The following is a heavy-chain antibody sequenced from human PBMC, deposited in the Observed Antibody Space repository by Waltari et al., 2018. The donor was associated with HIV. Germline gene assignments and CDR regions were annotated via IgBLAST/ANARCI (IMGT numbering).Heavy chain of an antibody. CDR3: AREGHYYGSGRFGGDY. V-gene: IGHV3-33*01. J-gene: IGHJ4*02. D-gene: IGHD3-10*01. CDR2: IWYDGSNK. CDR1: GFTFSTYG. Sequence: QVQLVESGGGVVQPGRSLRLSCAASGFTFSTYGMHWVRQAPGKGLEWVAGIWYDGSNKYYADSVKGRLTISRDNSENTVYLQINRLRAEDTAVYYCAREGHYYGSGRFGGDYWGQGTLVTVSS.